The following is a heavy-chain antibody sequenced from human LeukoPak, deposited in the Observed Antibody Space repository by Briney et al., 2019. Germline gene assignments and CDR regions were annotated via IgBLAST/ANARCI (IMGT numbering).Heavy chain of an antibody. CDR2: ISSSSYI. D-gene: IGHD1-26*01. J-gene: IGHJ3*02. Sequence: GGSLRLSCAASGFTFSSYSMNWVRQAPGKGLEWVSSISSSSYIYYADSVKGRFTISRDNAKNSLYLQMNSLRAEDTAVYYCARTLTGSYLTHDAFDIWGQGTMVTVS. V-gene: IGHV3-21*01. CDR1: GFTFSSYS. CDR3: ARTLTGSYLTHDAFDI.